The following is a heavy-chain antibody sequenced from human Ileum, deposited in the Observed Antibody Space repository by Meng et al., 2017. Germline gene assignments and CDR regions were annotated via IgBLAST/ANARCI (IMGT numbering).Heavy chain of an antibody. CDR1: GFGFTGTW. D-gene: IGHD3-10*01. Sequence: GGSLRLSCAASGFGFTGTWLSWVRQVPGKGLEWVGRIKSKSSGGTTDYIAPVKGRFTISRDDSKATLYLQMNSLKTEDSGVYYCTADLFGSGSYYFAFWGQGTLVTVSS. CDR2: IKSKSSGGTT. J-gene: IGHJ4*02. CDR3: TADLFGSGSYYFAF. V-gene: IGHV3-15*01.